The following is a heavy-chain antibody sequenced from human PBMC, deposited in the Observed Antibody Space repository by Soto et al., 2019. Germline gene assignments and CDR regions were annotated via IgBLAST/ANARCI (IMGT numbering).Heavy chain of an antibody. V-gene: IGHV3-21*01. CDR2: ISSSSSYI. CDR3: ARQPPDYDILNGYHHYYGMDV. D-gene: IGHD3-9*01. CDR1: GFTFSSYS. Sequence: EVQLVESGGGLVKPGGSLRRSCAASGFTFSSYSMNCVRQAPGKGLEWVSSISSSSSYIYYADSVKGRFTISRDNAKNSLSLQMSSLRAENKAVYYCARQPPDYDILNGYHHYYGMDVWGQGATNTVS. J-gene: IGHJ6*02.